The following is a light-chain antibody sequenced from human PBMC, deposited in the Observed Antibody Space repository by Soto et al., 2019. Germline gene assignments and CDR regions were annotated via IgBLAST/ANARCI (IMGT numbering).Light chain of an antibody. CDR3: LQDFSYPRT. Sequence: NQSPSSLSASVGDRVTITCRASQGIRTDLGWYQQSPGKAPKVLIVGASTLQSGVPSRFSGSGSGTDFTLTISSLQPEDSATYYCLQDFSYPRTFGQGTKVDIK. J-gene: IGKJ1*01. CDR1: QGIRTD. CDR2: GAS. V-gene: IGKV1-6*01.